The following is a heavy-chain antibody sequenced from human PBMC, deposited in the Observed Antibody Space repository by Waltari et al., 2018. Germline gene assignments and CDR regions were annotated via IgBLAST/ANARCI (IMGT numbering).Heavy chain of an antibody. CDR1: GYSISSGSY. Sequence: QVQLQESGPGLVKPSETLSLTCALSGYSISSGSYWGWLRQPRGKGLEWIGSIYHSGSTYYNPSLKSRVTISVDTSKNQFSLKLSSVTAADTAVYYCARDLVNTGYYDSSGYMDVWGKGTTVTVSS. CDR2: IYHSGST. D-gene: IGHD3-22*01. V-gene: IGHV4-38-2*02. CDR3: ARDLVNTGYYDSSGYMDV. J-gene: IGHJ6*03.